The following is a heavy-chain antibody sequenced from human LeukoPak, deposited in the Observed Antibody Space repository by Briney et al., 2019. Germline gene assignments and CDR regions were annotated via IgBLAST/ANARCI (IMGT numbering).Heavy chain of an antibody. Sequence: SETLSLTCTVSGGSISSYYWSWLRQPPGKGLEWIGYIYYSGSTNYNPSLKSRVTISVDTSKNQFSLKLSSVTAADTAVYYCARDQEGANDYWGQGTLVTVSS. J-gene: IGHJ4*02. V-gene: IGHV4-59*01. CDR1: GGSISSYY. CDR2: IYYSGST. CDR3: ARDQEGANDY. D-gene: IGHD1-26*01.